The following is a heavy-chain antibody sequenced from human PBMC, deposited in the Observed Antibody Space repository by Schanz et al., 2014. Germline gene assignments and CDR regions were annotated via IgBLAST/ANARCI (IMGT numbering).Heavy chain of an antibody. D-gene: IGHD6-13*01. CDR2: ITWDGGIT. J-gene: IGHJ6*02. CDR1: GFTFDDYT. CDR3: ARDRQQLVGRIGYYYGMDV. Sequence: GGVVVQPGGSLRLSCAASGFTFDDYTMPWVRQAPGKGLEWVSLITWDGGITYYADSLKGRFTISRDNSKNTLYLQINSLRAEDTAVYYCARDRQQLVGRIGYYYGMDVWGQGTTVTVSS. V-gene: IGHV3-43*01.